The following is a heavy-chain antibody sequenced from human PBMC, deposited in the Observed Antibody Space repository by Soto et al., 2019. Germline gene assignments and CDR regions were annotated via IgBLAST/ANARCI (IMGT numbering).Heavy chain of an antibody. V-gene: IGHV3-33*01. CDR2: LWSDGANS. Sequence: QVQLVESGEGVVQPGKSLRLSCEVSGFPLSDYGMHWVRQAPGKGLAWVAVLWSDGANSFYAGSVMGRFTVSRDTSKNTLFLEVEGLRGDDTGVYYCARELEYYDYLGLDVWCQGTTVIVSS. CDR3: ARELEYYDYLGLDV. CDR1: GFPLSDYG. D-gene: IGHD6-6*01. J-gene: IGHJ6*02.